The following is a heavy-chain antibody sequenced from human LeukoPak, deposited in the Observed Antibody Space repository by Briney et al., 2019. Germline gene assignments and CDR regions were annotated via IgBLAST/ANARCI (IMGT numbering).Heavy chain of an antibody. D-gene: IGHD4-23*01. CDR3: AKALYGGNTV. V-gene: IGHV3-23*01. CDR1: GFTFSTYA. Sequence: PGGSLRLSCAASGFTFSTYAMGWVRQAPGEGLRWVSSISGNGVTTYYAASVKGRFTISRDNSKNTLYLQMNSLRAEDTALYYCAKALYGGNTVWGQGTLVTVSS. CDR2: ISGNGVTT. J-gene: IGHJ4*02.